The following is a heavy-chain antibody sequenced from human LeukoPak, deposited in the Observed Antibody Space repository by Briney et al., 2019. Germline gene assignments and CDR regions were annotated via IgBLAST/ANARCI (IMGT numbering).Heavy chain of an antibody. CDR2: VNWNGGRT. CDR1: GFTFDDYA. CDR3: AKDRNPYYDSSGYYDN. D-gene: IGHD3-22*01. Sequence: GRSLRLSCAASGFTFDDYAMHWVRQVPGKGLEWVSGVNWNGGRTGYADSVKGRFTISRDNTKNSLYLQMNSVRAEDVALYYCAKDRNPYYDSSGYYDNWSQGTLVTVSS. V-gene: IGHV3-9*03. J-gene: IGHJ4*02.